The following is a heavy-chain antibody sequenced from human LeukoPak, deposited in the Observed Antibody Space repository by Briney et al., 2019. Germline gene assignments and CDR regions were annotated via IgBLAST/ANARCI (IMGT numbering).Heavy chain of an antibody. J-gene: IGHJ5*02. CDR3: ARVAFNYDSSGYPTNWFDP. D-gene: IGHD3-22*01. V-gene: IGHV4-30-2*01. CDR2: IYHSGST. CDR1: GGSISSGGYS. Sequence: PSQTLSLTCAVSGGSISSGGYSWGWIRQPPGKGLEWIGYIYHSGSTYYNPSLKSRVTISVDRSKNQFSLKLSSVTAADTAVYYCARVAFNYDSSGYPTNWFDPWGQGTLVTVSS.